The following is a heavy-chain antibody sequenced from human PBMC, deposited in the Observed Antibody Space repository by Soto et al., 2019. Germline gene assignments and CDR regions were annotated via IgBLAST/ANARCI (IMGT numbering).Heavy chain of an antibody. Sequence: GSGGTTYYADSVKGRFTFSRVNSKNTLYLQMNSLRAEDTAVYYCAKTANGWFSAFDIWGQGTMVTVSS. D-gene: IGHD6-19*01. CDR3: AKTANGWFSAFDI. J-gene: IGHJ3*02. V-gene: IGHV3-23*01. CDR2: GSGGTT.